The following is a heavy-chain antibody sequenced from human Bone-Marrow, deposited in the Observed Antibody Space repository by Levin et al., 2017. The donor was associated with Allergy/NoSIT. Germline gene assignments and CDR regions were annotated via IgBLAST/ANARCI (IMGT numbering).Heavy chain of an antibody. J-gene: IGHJ4*02. Sequence: ASVKVSCKDSGYNFTNYWISWVRQMPGKGLEWMGRIDPTDSYTDYSPSFQGHVTISADKSISTAYLQWSSLKASDTAMYYCASHKGRLESILRGVIDYWGQGTLVTVSS. D-gene: IGHD3-10*01. CDR3: ASHKGRLESILRGVIDY. CDR2: IDPTDSYT. CDR1: GYNFTNYW. V-gene: IGHV5-10-1*01.